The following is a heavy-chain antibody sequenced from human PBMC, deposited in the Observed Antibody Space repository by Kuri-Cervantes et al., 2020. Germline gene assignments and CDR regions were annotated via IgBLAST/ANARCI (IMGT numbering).Heavy chain of an antibody. CDR3: TTEQDSSSWYWYGAFDI. Sequence: GESLKISCAASGFTFSYAWMSWVRQAPGKGLEWVGRIKSKTDGGTTDYAAPVKGRFTISRDDSKNTLYLQMNSLKTEDTAVYYCTTEQDSSSWYWYGAFDIWGQGTMVTVSS. V-gene: IGHV3-15*01. CDR2: IKSKTDGGTT. CDR1: GFTFSYAW. D-gene: IGHD6-13*01. J-gene: IGHJ3*02.